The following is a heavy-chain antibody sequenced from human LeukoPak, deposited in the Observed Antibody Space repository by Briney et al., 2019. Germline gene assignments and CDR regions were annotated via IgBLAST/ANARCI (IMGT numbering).Heavy chain of an antibody. V-gene: IGHV3-15*01. CDR2: IKRKTDGGTT. CDR1: GFTFSNAW. CDR3: TTGGHYFGN. Sequence: PGGSLRLSCAASGFTFSNAWMSWVRQAPGKGLEWVGRIKRKTDGGTTDYAAIVKGRFTISRDDSKNTLYLQMNSLKVEDTDVYFCTTGGHYFGNWGQGALVTVSS. J-gene: IGHJ4*02. D-gene: IGHD3-10*01.